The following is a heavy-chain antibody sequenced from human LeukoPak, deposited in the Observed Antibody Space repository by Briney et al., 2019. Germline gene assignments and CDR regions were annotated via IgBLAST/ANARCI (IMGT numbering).Heavy chain of an antibody. Sequence: GASVKVSCKASGYTFTDYYMHWVRQAPGQGLEWMGIINPSSGSTSYAQKFQGRVTMTRDTSTSTVYMELSCLRSEDTAVYFCARDQEGPTHNAFDTWGQGTMVTVSS. CDR3: ARDQEGPTHNAFDT. CDR2: INPSSGST. J-gene: IGHJ3*02. V-gene: IGHV1-46*01. CDR1: GYTFTDYY.